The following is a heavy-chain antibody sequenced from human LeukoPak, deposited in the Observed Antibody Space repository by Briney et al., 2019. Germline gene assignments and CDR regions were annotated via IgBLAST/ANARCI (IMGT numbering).Heavy chain of an antibody. Sequence: SETLSLTCTVSGGSISSSSYYWGWIRQPPGKGLEWIGSIYYSGSTYYNPSLKSRVTISVDTSKSQFSLKLSSVTAADTAVYCCARGQTYYYDSSGYYYFDYWGQGTLVTVSS. CDR1: GGSISSSSYY. V-gene: IGHV4-39*07. CDR2: IYYSGST. CDR3: ARGQTYYYDSSGYYYFDY. D-gene: IGHD3-22*01. J-gene: IGHJ4*02.